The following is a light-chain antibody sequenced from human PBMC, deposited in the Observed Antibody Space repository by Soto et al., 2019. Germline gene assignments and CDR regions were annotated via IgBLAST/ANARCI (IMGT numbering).Light chain of an antibody. V-gene: IGKV1-5*01. CDR2: DAS. Sequence: DIQMTQSPSTLSASVGDRVTITCRASQSINSWLAWYQQKPGKAPNLLIYDASSLESGVPSRFSGSGSGTEFTLTISSLQPDDFATYYCQQYPNYNTFGQGTKLEIK. CDR1: QSINSW. J-gene: IGKJ2*01. CDR3: QQYPNYNT.